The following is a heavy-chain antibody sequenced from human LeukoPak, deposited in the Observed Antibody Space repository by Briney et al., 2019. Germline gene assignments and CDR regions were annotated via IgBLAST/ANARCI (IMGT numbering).Heavy chain of an antibody. D-gene: IGHD4-17*01. CDR3: ARHNDYGDFFDY. CDR1: GGSISSYY. Sequence: KSSETLSLTCTVSGGSISSYYWSWIRQPPGKGLEWIGYIYYSGSTNYNPSLKSRVTISVDTSKNQFSLKLSSVTAADTAVYYCARHNDYGDFFDYWGQGTLVTVSS. CDR2: IYYSGST. J-gene: IGHJ4*02. V-gene: IGHV4-59*08.